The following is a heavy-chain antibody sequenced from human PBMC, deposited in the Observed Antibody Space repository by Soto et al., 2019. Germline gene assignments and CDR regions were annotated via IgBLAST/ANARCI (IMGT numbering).Heavy chain of an antibody. CDR1: GGSISSYY. CDR3: ARHLRDRGSDDAFDI. J-gene: IGHJ3*02. V-gene: IGHV4-59*08. CDR2: IYYSGST. D-gene: IGHD3-10*01. Sequence: QVQLQESGPGLVKPSETLSLTCTVSGGSISSYYWSWIRQPPGKGLEWIGYIYYSGSTNYNPSLKSRVTISVDTSKNQFSLKLSSVTAADTAVYYCARHLRDRGSDDAFDIWGQGTMVTVSS.